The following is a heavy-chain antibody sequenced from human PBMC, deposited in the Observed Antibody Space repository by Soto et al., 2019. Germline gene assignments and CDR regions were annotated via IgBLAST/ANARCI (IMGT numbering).Heavy chain of an antibody. CDR2: INSDGSST. J-gene: IGHJ3*02. V-gene: IGHV3-74*01. D-gene: IGHD1-26*01. CDR3: AREGVGADIDAFDI. Sequence: EVQLVESGGGLVQPGGSLRLSCAASGFTSSSYWMHWVRQAPGKGLVWVSRINSDGSSTSYADSVKGRFTISRDNAKNTLYLQMNSPRAEDTAVYYCAREGVGADIDAFDIWGQGTMVTVSS. CDR1: GFTSSSYW.